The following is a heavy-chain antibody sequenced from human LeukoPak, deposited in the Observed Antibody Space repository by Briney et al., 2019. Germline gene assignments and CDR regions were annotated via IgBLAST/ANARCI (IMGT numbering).Heavy chain of an antibody. CDR3: ARAHQPLGGLSFPDS. Sequence: ASVTVSCKASGYTFTNYAMNWVRQAPGQGLEWMGWINPNTGNPTYAQGFTGRFVFSLDTSVTTAYLQISSLKAEDTAVYYCARAHQPLGGLSFPDSWGQGTLVTVSS. V-gene: IGHV7-4-1*02. CDR1: GYTFTNYA. J-gene: IGHJ5*01. D-gene: IGHD3-16*02. CDR2: INPNTGNP.